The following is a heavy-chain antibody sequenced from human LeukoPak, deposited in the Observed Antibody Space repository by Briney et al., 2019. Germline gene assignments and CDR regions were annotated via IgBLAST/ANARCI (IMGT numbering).Heavy chain of an antibody. J-gene: IGHJ4*02. CDR2: IYYSGST. Sequence: SETLSLTCTVSGGSISSGSYYWSWIRQPAGKGLEWIGSIYYSGSTYYNPSLKSRVTISVDTSKNQFSLKLSSVTAADTAVYYCASLPTKPTEGNFDYWGQGTLVTVSS. CDR3: ASLPTKPTEGNFDY. V-gene: IGHV4-39*07. CDR1: GGSISSGSYY.